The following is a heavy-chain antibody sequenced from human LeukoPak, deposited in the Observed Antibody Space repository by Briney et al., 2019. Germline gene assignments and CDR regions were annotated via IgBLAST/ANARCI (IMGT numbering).Heavy chain of an antibody. J-gene: IGHJ4*02. CDR1: GFSFSTYA. CDR2: ISYDGSNK. D-gene: IGHD3-9*01. Sequence: PGGSLRLSCAASGFSFSTYAMHWVRQAPGKGLEWVAVISYDGSNKYYADSVKGRFTISRDNAKNSLYLQMNSLRAEDTAVYYCARVAPDSYYDILTGYYLFDYWGQGTLVTVSS. CDR3: ARVAPDSYYDILTGYYLFDY. V-gene: IGHV3-30*04.